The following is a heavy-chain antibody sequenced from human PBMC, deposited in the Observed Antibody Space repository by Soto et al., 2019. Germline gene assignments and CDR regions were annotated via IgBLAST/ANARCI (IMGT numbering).Heavy chain of an antibody. CDR2: ISYDGSNK. V-gene: IGHV3-30*18. J-gene: IGHJ4*02. CDR3: AKDRVLRYFDWLGAFDY. CDR1: GFTFSSYG. Sequence: QVQLVESGGGVVQPGRSLRLSCAASGFTFSSYGMHWVRQAPGKGLEWVAVISYDGSNKYYADSVKGRFTISRDNSKNTLYLQMNSLRAEDTAVYYCAKDRVLRYFDWLGAFDYWGQGTLVTVSS. D-gene: IGHD3-9*01.